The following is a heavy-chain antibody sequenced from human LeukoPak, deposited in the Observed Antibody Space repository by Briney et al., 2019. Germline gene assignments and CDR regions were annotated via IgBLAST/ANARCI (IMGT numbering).Heavy chain of an antibody. CDR3: ATTSSTVVSYFDY. CDR2: IYYSGSA. D-gene: IGHD4-23*01. J-gene: IGHJ4*02. V-gene: IGHV4-61*01. CDR1: GGSVSSGSYY. Sequence: PSETLSLTCTASGGSVSSGSYYWSWIRQPPGKGLEWIAFIYYSGSANYNPSLKSRVTISVDRSKNQFSLKLSSVTAADTAVYYCATTSSTVVSYFDYWGQGTLVTVSS.